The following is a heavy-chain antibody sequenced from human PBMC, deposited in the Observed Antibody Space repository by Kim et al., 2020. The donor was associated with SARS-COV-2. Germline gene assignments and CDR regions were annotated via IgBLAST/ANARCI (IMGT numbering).Heavy chain of an antibody. Sequence: GGSLRLSCAASGFTFSNYAMSWVRQAPGKGLEWASTLSARDSTTYYADSVKGRFTISRDNSKNTLFLQMNNLRAADTAVYYCAKESYDAPGAGMDVWGQGTTVTVSS. V-gene: IGHV3-23*01. CDR3: AKESYDAPGAGMDV. CDR2: LSARDSTT. J-gene: IGHJ6*02. CDR1: GFTFSNYA. D-gene: IGHD5-12*01.